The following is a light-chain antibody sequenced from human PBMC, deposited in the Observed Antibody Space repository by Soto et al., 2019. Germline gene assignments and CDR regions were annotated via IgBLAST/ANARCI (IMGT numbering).Light chain of an antibody. CDR1: QSISRW. Sequence: DIQMTQSPSTLSASLGDRFTITCRASQSISRWLAWYQQKPGKAPKLLISDVSSLERGVPSRFSGSGSGTEFTLTISSLQPDDFATYNCQQYETYSQWTFGQGTKVEI. CDR3: QQYETYSQWT. V-gene: IGKV1-5*01. J-gene: IGKJ1*01. CDR2: DVS.